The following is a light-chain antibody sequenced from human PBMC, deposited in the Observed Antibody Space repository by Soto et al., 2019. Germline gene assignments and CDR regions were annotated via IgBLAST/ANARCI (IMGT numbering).Light chain of an antibody. Sequence: EIVLTQSPATLSLSPGERATLSCRASQSVTDNYLAWYQQKPGQAPRLVISGASSRATGIPDRFSGSGSGTDFILTISRLEPDDFAVYYCQQYGRSPWTFGQGTKVDTK. CDR1: QSVTDNY. J-gene: IGKJ1*01. CDR2: GAS. CDR3: QQYGRSPWT. V-gene: IGKV3-20*01.